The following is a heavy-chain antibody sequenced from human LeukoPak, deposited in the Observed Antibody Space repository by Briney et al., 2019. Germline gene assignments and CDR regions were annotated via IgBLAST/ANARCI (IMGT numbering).Heavy chain of an antibody. CDR2: INPDSGDT. V-gene: IGHV1-2*02. Sequence: ASVKVSCKASGYIFTGYYMHWVRQAPGQGLEWMGWINPDSGDTKYAQKFQGRVTMTRDTSITTAYMELSRLRSDDAAVYYCASDDLWGQGTLVTVSS. J-gene: IGHJ5*02. CDR3: ASDDL. CDR1: GYIFTGYY.